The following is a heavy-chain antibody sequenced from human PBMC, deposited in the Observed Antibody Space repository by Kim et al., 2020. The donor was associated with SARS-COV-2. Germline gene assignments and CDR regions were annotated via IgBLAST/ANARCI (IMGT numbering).Heavy chain of an antibody. CDR2: FDPEDGET. J-gene: IGHJ3*02. CDR3: ATESIAAAISGAFDI. CDR1: GYTLTELS. V-gene: IGHV1-24*01. D-gene: IGHD6-25*01. Sequence: ASVKVSCKVSGYTLTELSMHWVRQAPGKGLEWMGGFDPEDGETIYAQKFQGRVTMTEDTSTDTAYMELSSLRSEDTAVYYCATESIAAAISGAFDIWGQGTMVTVSS.